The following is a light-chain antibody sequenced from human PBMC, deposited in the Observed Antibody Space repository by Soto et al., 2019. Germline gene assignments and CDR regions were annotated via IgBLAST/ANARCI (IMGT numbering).Light chain of an antibody. J-gene: IGLJ1*01. CDR1: SSDVGGYNY. V-gene: IGLV2-11*01. CDR2: DVS. Sequence: QSALTQPRXVSGSPGQSVTXXXTGTSSDVGGYNYVSWYQQHPGKAPKLMIYDVSKRPSGVPDRFSGSKSGNTASLTISGLQAEDEADYYCCSYAGSYTHVFGTGTKVTVL. CDR3: CSYAGSYTHV.